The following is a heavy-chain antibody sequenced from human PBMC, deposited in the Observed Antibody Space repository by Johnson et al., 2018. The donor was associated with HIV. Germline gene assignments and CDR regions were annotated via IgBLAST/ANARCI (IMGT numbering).Heavy chain of an antibody. Sequence: QVQLVESGGDVVQPGRSLRLSCAASGFTFRSYAMHWVRQAPGKGLEWVAAIGYDGNDKDYADSVKGRFIISRDNSKNTLYLQMNSLRAEDTADYYCVRDQGSGWPTNAFDIWGRGTRVTVSS. CDR2: IGYDGNDK. CDR1: GFTFRSYA. CDR3: VRDQGSGWPTNAFDI. V-gene: IGHV3-30*04. D-gene: IGHD6-19*01. J-gene: IGHJ3*02.